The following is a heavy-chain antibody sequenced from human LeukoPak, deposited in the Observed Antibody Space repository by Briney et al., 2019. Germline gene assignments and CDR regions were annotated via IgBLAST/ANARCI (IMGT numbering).Heavy chain of an antibody. D-gene: IGHD3-16*01. V-gene: IGHV3-7*01. CDR2: IKQDGSEK. Sequence: PGGSLRLSCAASGFTFSTSWMSWARQASGKGLEWVANIKQDGSEKYYVDSVKGRFTISRDNAKNSLYLQMKSLRAEDTAVYYCARDKFGGTDYWGQGTLVTVSS. CDR1: GFTFSTSW. CDR3: ARDKFGGTDY. J-gene: IGHJ4*02.